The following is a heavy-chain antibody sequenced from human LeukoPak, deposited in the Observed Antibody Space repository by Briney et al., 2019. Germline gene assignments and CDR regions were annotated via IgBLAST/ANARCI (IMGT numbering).Heavy chain of an antibody. D-gene: IGHD3-10*02. J-gene: IGHJ6*04. V-gene: IGHV3-48*03. Sequence: GGSLRLSCAASGFTFSSCEMHWVRQAPGKGLEWVSYSSTGGDTIYHADSVKGRFTMSRDNTKNSVYLQMNSLRVEDTAVYYCAELGITMIGGVWGKGTTVTISS. CDR1: GFTFSSCE. CDR3: AELGITMIGGV. CDR2: SSTGGDTI.